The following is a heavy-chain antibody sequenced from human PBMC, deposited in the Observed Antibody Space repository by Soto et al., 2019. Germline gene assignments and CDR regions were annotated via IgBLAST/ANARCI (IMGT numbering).Heavy chain of an antibody. CDR1: GFTFSSYS. D-gene: IGHD5-18*01. CDR2: ISSSSSYI. CDR3: ARARPDTAMVKSMDV. V-gene: IGHV3-21*01. Sequence: PVGSLRLSCASSGFTFSSYSMNWVRQAPGKGLEWVSSISSSSSYIYYADSVKGRFTISRDNAENSLYLQMNSLRAEDTAVYYCARARPDTAMVKSMDVWGQGTTVTVSS. J-gene: IGHJ6*02.